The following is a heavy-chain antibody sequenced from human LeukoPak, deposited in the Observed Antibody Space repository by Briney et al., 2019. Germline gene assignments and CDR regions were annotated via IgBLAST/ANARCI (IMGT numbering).Heavy chain of an antibody. Sequence: GRSLRLSCAASGFMFSDYGMHWVRQAPGKGPEWVAAIWYDGSNIFYADSVKGRFTISRDNSKNALYLQMNSLRAEDTADYYCAKEGDRGEALYYYYMDVWGNGTTVTVSS. CDR1: GFMFSDYG. D-gene: IGHD3-10*01. V-gene: IGHV3-33*06. J-gene: IGHJ6*03. CDR3: AKEGDRGEALYYYYMDV. CDR2: IWYDGSNI.